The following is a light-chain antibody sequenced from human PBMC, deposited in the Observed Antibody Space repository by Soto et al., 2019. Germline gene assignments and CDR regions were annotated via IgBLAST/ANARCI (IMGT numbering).Light chain of an antibody. J-gene: IGKJ1*01. CDR2: GAS. CDR3: QQYNNWWT. Sequence: EIVMTQSPAALSVSPGERATLSCRASRSVSSNLAWYQQKPGKAPRLLIYGASTRATGVPARFSGSGSGTEFTLTISSLQSEDFAVFYCQQYNNWWTFAQGTKVEIK. CDR1: RSVSSN. V-gene: IGKV3-15*01.